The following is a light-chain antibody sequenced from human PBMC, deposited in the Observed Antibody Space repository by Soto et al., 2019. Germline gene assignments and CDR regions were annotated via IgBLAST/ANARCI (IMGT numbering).Light chain of an antibody. V-gene: IGKV1-27*01. CDR2: DTS. Sequence: DIPMTQSPSSLSASVGDRVTITCRASQGISTYLAWFQQKPGTVPKLLIYDTSTLQSGVPYRFTGSGSGTDFTLTISSLQPEDVATYFCQNYDTVPRTFGQGTKVEIK. J-gene: IGKJ1*01. CDR3: QNYDTVPRT. CDR1: QGISTY.